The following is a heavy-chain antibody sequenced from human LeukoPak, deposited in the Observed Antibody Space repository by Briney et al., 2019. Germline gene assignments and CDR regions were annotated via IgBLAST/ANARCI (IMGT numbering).Heavy chain of an antibody. Sequence: PGGSLRLSCAAPGFTSSSYGMHWVRQAPGKGLVWVARVHGDGSSTTYADSVKGRFTIARDNAKNMLFLQLNSLRAEDTAVYYCARDLHYASDYWGQGTLVTVSS. CDR1: GFTSSSYG. CDR2: VHGDGSST. CDR3: ARDLHYASDY. D-gene: IGHD3-16*01. J-gene: IGHJ4*02. V-gene: IGHV3-74*01.